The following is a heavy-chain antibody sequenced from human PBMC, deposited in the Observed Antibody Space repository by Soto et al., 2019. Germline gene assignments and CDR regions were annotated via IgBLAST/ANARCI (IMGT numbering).Heavy chain of an antibody. V-gene: IGHV1-24*01. CDR3: ATNSIVVVPATEDRNYYYGMDV. D-gene: IGHD2-2*01. J-gene: IGHJ6*02. CDR2: FDPEDGET. CDR1: GYTLTELS. Sequence: ASVKVSCKVSGYTLTELSMHWVRQAPGKGLEWMGGFDPEDGETIYAQKFQGRVTMTEDTSTDTAYMELSSLRSEDTAVYYCATNSIVVVPATEDRNYYYGMDVWGQGTTVTVSS.